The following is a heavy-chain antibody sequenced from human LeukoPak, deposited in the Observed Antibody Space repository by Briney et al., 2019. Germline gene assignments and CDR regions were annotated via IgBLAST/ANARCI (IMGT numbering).Heavy chain of an antibody. D-gene: IGHD3-3*01. CDR2: IYYSGST. J-gene: IGHJ6*03. CDR1: GGSISSSSHY. CDR3: ASPPARITIFGVVTPEHYYYYMDV. V-gene: IGHV4-39*01. Sequence: PSETLSLTCTVSGGSISSSSHYWGWIRQPPGKGLEWIGSIYYSGSTYYNPSLKSRVTISVDTSKNQFSLKLSSVTAADTAVYYCASPPARITIFGVVTPEHYYYYMDVWGKGTTVTVSS.